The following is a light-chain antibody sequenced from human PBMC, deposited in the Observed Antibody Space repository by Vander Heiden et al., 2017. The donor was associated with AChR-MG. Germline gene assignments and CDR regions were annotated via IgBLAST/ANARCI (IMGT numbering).Light chain of an antibody. CDR2: DVS. CDR3: SSYTSSSTLAYV. Sequence: QSALTQPASVSGSPGQSITISFTGTSSDVGGYNYVSWYQPHPGKAPKLMIYDVSNRPSGVSNRFSGSKSGNTASLTISGLQAEDEVDYYCSSYTSSSTLAYVFGTGTKVTVL. V-gene: IGLV2-14*03. CDR1: SSDVGGYNY. J-gene: IGLJ1*01.